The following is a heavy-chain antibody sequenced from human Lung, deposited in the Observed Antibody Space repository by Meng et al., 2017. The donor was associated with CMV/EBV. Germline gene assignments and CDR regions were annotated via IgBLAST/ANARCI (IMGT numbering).Heavy chain of an antibody. CDR1: VHSFNYNY. CDR2: INPSGLTT. Sequence: QVRLVQSGAEMKKPGASVKVSXKASVHSFNYNYVHWLRQAPGQGLEWMGTINPSGLTTTYAQKFQGRVTVTRDPSTTTVYMEFSRLRSDDTALYYCARGGPNDILDYLDSWGQGTLVNVSS. V-gene: IGHV1-46*02. CDR3: ARGGPNDILDYLDS. D-gene: IGHD2-15*01. J-gene: IGHJ4*02.